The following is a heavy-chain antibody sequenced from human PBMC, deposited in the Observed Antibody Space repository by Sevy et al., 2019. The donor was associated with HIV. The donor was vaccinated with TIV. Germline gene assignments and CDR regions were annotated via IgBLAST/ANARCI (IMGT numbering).Heavy chain of an antibody. D-gene: IGHD3-10*01. V-gene: IGHV1-18*01. Sequence: ASVKVSCKASGYTFTSYGISCVRQAPGQGLEWMGWISAYNGDINYSQKLQGRLTMTTDTSTSTAYMELRSLRSDDTAVYFCARSGGSGSYSDFDYWGQGTLVTVSS. CDR3: ARSGGSGSYSDFDY. CDR2: ISAYNGDI. J-gene: IGHJ4*02. CDR1: GYTFTSYG.